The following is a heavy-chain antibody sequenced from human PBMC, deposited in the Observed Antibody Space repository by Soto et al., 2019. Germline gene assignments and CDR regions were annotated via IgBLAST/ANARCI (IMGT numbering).Heavy chain of an antibody. CDR3: ALRPYDILTGYQSSWFDP. Sequence: PGGSLGLSCAASGFSFSSYAMSWVRQAPGKGLEWVSAISGSGGSTYYADSVKGRFTISRDNSKNTLYLQMNSLRAEDTAVYYCALRPYDILTGYQSSWFDPWGQGTPVIVSS. V-gene: IGHV3-23*01. CDR1: GFSFSSYA. CDR2: ISGSGGST. J-gene: IGHJ5*02. D-gene: IGHD3-9*01.